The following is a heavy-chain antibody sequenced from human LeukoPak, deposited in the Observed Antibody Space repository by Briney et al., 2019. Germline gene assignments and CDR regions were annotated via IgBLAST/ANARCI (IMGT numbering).Heavy chain of an antibody. D-gene: IGHD3-3*01. CDR2: MNPNSGNT. Sequence: ASVKISCKAFGYTFTSYDINWVRQDTGQGLEWMGWMNPNSGNTGYAQKFQGRVTMTRNSSISTAYMELSSLRSEDTAVYYCARRFKVVTIFGVVIVYYFDYWGQGTLVTVSS. J-gene: IGHJ4*02. CDR1: GYTFTSYD. CDR3: ARRFKVVTIFGVVIVYYFDY. V-gene: IGHV1-8*01.